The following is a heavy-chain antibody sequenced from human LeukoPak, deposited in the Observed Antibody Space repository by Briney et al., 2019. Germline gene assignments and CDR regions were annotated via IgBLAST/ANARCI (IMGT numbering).Heavy chain of an antibody. J-gene: IGHJ5*02. D-gene: IGHD3-10*01. Sequence: ASETLSLTCTVSGGSISSSNYYWGWIRQPPGKGLEWIGSIYYSGSTYYNPSLKSRVTISVDTSKNQFSLKLSSVTAADTAVYYCAILLWFGELLSDFDPWGQGTLVTVSS. CDR3: AILLWFGELLSDFDP. CDR1: GGSISSSNYY. V-gene: IGHV4-39*07. CDR2: IYYSGST.